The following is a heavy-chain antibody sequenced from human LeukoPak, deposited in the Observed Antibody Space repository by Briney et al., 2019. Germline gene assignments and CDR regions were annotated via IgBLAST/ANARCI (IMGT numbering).Heavy chain of an antibody. V-gene: IGHV4-39*07. Sequence: KPSETLSLTCTVSGGSISSSSYYWGWIRQPPGKGLEWIGSIYYSGSTYYNPSLKSRVTISVDKSKNLFSLKLTSVTAADTAMYYCASARWDSWGQGTLVTVSS. CDR3: ASARWDS. CDR1: GGSISSSSYY. J-gene: IGHJ4*02. CDR2: IYYSGST. D-gene: IGHD5-24*01.